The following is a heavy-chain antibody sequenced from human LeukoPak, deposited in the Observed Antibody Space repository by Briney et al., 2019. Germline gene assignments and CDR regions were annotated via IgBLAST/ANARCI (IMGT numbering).Heavy chain of an antibody. V-gene: IGHV4-39*01. CDR3: ARHDGSKTLNSFDP. J-gene: IGHJ5*02. CDR1: GDSMSGISYY. Sequence: PSDTLSLTCTVSGDSMSGISYYWGWIRQPPGKGLEWIGSMYYGGSTYYNPSLEGRVTISIDTSKNQFSLKLSSVTAADTAVYYCARHDGSKTLNSFDPWGQGILVTVSS. CDR2: MYYGGST.